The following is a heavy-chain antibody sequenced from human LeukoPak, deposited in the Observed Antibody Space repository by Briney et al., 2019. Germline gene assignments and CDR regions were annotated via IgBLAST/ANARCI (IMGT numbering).Heavy chain of an antibody. CDR2: ISPSGGIT. J-gene: IGHJ4*02. V-gene: IGHV3-23*01. D-gene: IGHD5-18*01. CDR1: GFTFSSHG. CDR3: AKFARGYSYGYEVVPSGY. Sequence: GGSLRLSCAASGFTFSSHGMNWVRQAPGKGLEWVSGISPSGGITYYTDSVKGRFTISRDNSKNTLYLQMNSLRAEDTAVYYCAKFARGYSYGYEVVPSGYWGQGTLVTVSS.